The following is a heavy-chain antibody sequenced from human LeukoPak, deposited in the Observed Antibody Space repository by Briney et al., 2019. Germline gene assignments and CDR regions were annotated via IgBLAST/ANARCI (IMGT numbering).Heavy chain of an antibody. J-gene: IGHJ6*02. Sequence: SETLSLTCTVSGGSISSSSYYWGWIRQPRGKGLEWIGSIYYSGSTYYNPSLKSRVTISVDTSKNQFSLKLSSVTAADTAVYYCARLDSLLLWFGEFSPPYYYGMDVWGQGTTVTVSS. CDR2: IYYSGST. D-gene: IGHD3-10*01. CDR3: ARLDSLLLWFGEFSPPYYYGMDV. V-gene: IGHV4-39*01. CDR1: GGSISSSSYY.